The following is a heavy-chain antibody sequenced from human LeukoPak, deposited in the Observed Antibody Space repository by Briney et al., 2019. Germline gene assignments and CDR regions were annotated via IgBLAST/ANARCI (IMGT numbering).Heavy chain of an antibody. V-gene: IGHV4-59*02. Sequence: SETLSLTCTVSGGSVNSHYWSWIRQPPGKGLEWIGYLYFSGSTGYNPSLKSRVSISVETSKNQFSLRLSSVTAADTAVYYCARPYDSSGYYIQGAFDIWGQGAMVTVS. J-gene: IGHJ3*02. D-gene: IGHD3-22*01. CDR1: GGSVNSHY. CDR3: ARPYDSSGYYIQGAFDI. CDR2: LYFSGST.